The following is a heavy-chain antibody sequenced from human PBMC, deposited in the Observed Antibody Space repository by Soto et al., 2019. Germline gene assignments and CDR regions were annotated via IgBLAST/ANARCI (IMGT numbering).Heavy chain of an antibody. CDR1: GFTFSSYA. D-gene: IGHD5-18*01. J-gene: IGHJ3*02. Sequence: QVQLVESGGGVVQPGRSLRLSCAASGFTFSSYAMHWVRQAPGKGLEWVAVISYDGSNKYYADSVKGRFTISRDNSKNTLYLQMNSLRAEDTDVYYCARDPPIQLWLGDAFDIWGQGTMVTVSS. CDR2: ISYDGSNK. CDR3: ARDPPIQLWLGDAFDI. V-gene: IGHV3-30-3*01.